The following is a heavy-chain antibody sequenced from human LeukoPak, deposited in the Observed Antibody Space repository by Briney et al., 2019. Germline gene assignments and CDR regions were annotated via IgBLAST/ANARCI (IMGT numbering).Heavy chain of an antibody. Sequence: ASVKVSCKASGYTFTGYYMHWVRQAPGQGLEWMGWINPNSGGTNYAQKFQGRVTMTRDTSISTAYMELSRLRSDDTAVYYCARDASGYYYGSGSYYMFDYWGQGTLVTVSS. V-gene: IGHV1-2*02. CDR1: GYTFTGYY. CDR3: ARDASGYYYGSGSYYMFDY. D-gene: IGHD3-10*01. CDR2: INPNSGGT. J-gene: IGHJ4*02.